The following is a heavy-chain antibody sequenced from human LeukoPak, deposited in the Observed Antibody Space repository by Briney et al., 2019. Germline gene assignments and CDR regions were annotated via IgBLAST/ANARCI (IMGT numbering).Heavy chain of an antibody. CDR3: ARDSVPTLSTRKLNWFDP. J-gene: IGHJ5*02. D-gene: IGHD4-17*01. CDR1: GYTFTSYG. CDR2: ISAYNGNT. V-gene: IGHV1-18*01. Sequence: ASVKVSCKASGYTFTSYGISWVRQAPGQGLEWMGWISAYNGNTNYAQKLQGRVTMTIDTSTSTAYMELRSLRSDDTAVYYCARDSVPTLSTRKLNWFDPWGQGTLVTVSS.